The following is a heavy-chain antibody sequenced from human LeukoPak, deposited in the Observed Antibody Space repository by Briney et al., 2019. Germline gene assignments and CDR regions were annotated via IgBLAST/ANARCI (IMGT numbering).Heavy chain of an antibody. D-gene: IGHD6-19*01. V-gene: IGHV3-33*06. CDR2: IWYDGSNK. CDR1: GFTFSSYG. CDR3: AKDSQIAVAGTALDY. J-gene: IGHJ4*02. Sequence: GRSLRLSCAASGFTFSSYGMHWVRQAPGKGLERVAVIWYDGSNKYYADSVKGRFTISRDNSKNPLYLQMNSLRAEDTAVYYCAKDSQIAVAGTALDYWGQGTLVTVSS.